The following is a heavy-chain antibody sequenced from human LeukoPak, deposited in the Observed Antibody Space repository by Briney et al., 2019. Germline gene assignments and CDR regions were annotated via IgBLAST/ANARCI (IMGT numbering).Heavy chain of an antibody. CDR1: GFTFSSYS. J-gene: IGHJ6*03. D-gene: IGHD2-8*01. CDR3: ARATVLMVYARSCYMDV. Sequence: GGSLRLSCAASGFTFSSYSMNWVRQAPGKGLEWVSSISSSSSYIYYADSVKGRFTISRDNAKNSLYLQMNSLRAEDTAVYYCARATVLMVYARSCYMDVWGKGTTVTVSS. CDR2: ISSSSSYI. V-gene: IGHV3-21*01.